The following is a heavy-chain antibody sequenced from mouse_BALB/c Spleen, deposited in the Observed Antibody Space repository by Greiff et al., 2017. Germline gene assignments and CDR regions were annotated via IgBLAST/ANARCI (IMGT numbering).Heavy chain of an antibody. J-gene: IGHJ1*01. V-gene: IGHV3-8*02. D-gene: IGHD2-1*01. Sequence: EVQLVESGPSLVKPFQTLSLTCSVTGDSITSCYWNWIRKFPGNKLEYMGYISYSGSTYYNPSLKSRISITRDTSKNQYYLQLNTVTTEDTATYDCAGGYRGGNCGFDVWGAGTTVTVSS. CDR2: ISYSGST. CDR3: AGGYRGGNCGFDV. CDR1: GDSITSCY.